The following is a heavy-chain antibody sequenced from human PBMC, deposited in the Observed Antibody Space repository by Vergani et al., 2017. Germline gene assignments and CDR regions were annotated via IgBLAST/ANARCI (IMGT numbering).Heavy chain of an antibody. J-gene: IGHJ4*02. CDR3: GRGSDNYN. V-gene: IGHV3-23*01. CDR2: MKNTGDST. Sequence: EVQLLQSEGAVVQPGGSLRLSCVASGFTFSSHTMSWVRQGHGQGLEWVSSMKNTGDSTHYADSVKGRFTISRDNSKNTLYLQMNSLRVEDTAVYYCGRGSDNYNWGQGTLVTVSS. CDR1: GFTFSSHT. D-gene: IGHD5-24*01.